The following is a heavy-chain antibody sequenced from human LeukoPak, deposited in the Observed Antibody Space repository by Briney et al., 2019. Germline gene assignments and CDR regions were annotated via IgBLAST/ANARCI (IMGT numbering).Heavy chain of an antibody. CDR2: ISSSSSYI. Sequence: GGSLRLSCAASGFTFSSYSMNWVRQAPGKGLEWVSSISSSSSYIYYADSVKGRFTISRDNAKNSLYLHMNSLRAEDTAVYYCASLGTYCSSPSCYNHDAFDIWGQGTMVTVSS. D-gene: IGHD2-2*02. V-gene: IGHV3-21*01. J-gene: IGHJ3*02. CDR3: ASLGTYCSSPSCYNHDAFDI. CDR1: GFTFSSYS.